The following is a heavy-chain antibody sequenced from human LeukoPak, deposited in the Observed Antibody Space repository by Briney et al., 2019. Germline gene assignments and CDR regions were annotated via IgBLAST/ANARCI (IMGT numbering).Heavy chain of an antibody. CDR2: ISSNGGST. CDR3: ARHPPRGDGGLPFDS. Sequence: GGSLRLSCSASGFTFSSYAMHWVRQAPGKGLEYVSAISSNGGSTYYADSVKGRFTISRDNSKNTLYLQMSSLRAEDTAVYYCARHPPRGDGGLPFDSWGQGTLVTVSS. J-gene: IGHJ4*02. CDR1: GFTFSSYA. D-gene: IGHD4-17*01. V-gene: IGHV3-64D*09.